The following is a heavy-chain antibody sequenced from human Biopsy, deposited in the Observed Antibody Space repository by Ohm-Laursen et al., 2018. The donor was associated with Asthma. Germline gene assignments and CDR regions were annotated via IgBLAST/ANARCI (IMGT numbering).Heavy chain of an antibody. Sequence: TLSLTCTVSGGSMSSSSYYWSWIRQPPGKGLAWVSYISYSGSTDYNPSLKSRLTISMDTSKNQFSLKLSSVTAADTAVYYCARVPTTLRYFDLWGRGTLVTVSS. D-gene: IGHD2-15*01. V-gene: IGHV4-61*01. CDR2: ISYSGST. CDR1: GGSMSSSSYY. J-gene: IGHJ2*01. CDR3: ARVPTTLRYFDL.